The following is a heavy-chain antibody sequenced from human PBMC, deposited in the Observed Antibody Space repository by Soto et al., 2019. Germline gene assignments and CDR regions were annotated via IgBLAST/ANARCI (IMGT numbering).Heavy chain of an antibody. CDR3: VLSRRNYYDSSGFDP. D-gene: IGHD3-22*01. Sequence: SVKVSCKASGGTFSSYAISWVRQAPGQGLEWMGGIIPIFGTANYAQKFQGRVTITADESTSTAYMELSSLRSEDTAVYYCVLSRRNYYDSSGFDPWGQGTLVTVSS. J-gene: IGHJ5*02. CDR1: GGTFSSYA. CDR2: IIPIFGTA. V-gene: IGHV1-69*13.